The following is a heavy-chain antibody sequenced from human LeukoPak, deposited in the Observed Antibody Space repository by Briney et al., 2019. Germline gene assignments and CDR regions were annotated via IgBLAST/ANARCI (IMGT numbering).Heavy chain of an antibody. D-gene: IGHD2-8*01. Sequence: NPSETLSLTCTVSGVSISSSNSYWGWIRQPPGKGLEWIGSIYYSGNTYYNASLKSQVSISIDTSKNQFSLRLTSVTAADTAVYYCARQWVLQRGTNRFDPWGQGTLITVSS. CDR3: ARQWVLQRGTNRFDP. CDR1: GVSISSSNSY. CDR2: IYYSGNT. V-gene: IGHV4-39*01. J-gene: IGHJ5*02.